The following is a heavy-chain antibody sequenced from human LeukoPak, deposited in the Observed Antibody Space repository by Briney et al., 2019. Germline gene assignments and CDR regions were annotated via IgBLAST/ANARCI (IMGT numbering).Heavy chain of an antibody. CDR3: ARKGIEVVVPAAIHPGHIDY. D-gene: IGHD2-2*01. Sequence: SETQSLTRTVSGGSIRSSSYYWGWIRQPPGKGLEWIGSIYYSGSTYYNPSLKSRVTISVDTSKNQCSLKLSSVTAADTAVYYCARKGIEVVVPAAIHPGHIDYWGQGTLVTVSS. CDR1: GGSIRSSSYY. V-gene: IGHV4-39*01. J-gene: IGHJ4*02. CDR2: IYYSGST.